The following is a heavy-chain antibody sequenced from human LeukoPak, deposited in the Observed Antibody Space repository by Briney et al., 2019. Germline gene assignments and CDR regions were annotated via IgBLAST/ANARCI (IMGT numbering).Heavy chain of an antibody. J-gene: IGHJ6*03. CDR3: ARLDRDLGYYYMDV. CDR2: ISSSNSTI. D-gene: IGHD3-10*01. Sequence: GGSLRLSCAASGFTFSSYSMNWVRQAPGKGLEWVSYISSSNSTIYYADSVKGRFTISRDNAKNSLYLQMNSLRAEDTAVYYCARLDRDLGYYYMDVWGKGTTVTVSS. V-gene: IGHV3-48*04. CDR1: GFTFSSYS.